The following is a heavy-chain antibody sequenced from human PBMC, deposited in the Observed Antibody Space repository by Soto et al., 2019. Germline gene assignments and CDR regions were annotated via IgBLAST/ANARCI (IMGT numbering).Heavy chain of an antibody. D-gene: IGHD6-13*01. CDR2: ISGSGGST. CDR3: AKDQGYSSSWRTRAFDY. CDR1: GFTFSSYA. J-gene: IGHJ4*02. V-gene: IGHV3-23*01. Sequence: GGSLRLSCAASGFTFSSYAMSWVRQAPGKGLEWVSAISGSGGSTYYADSVKGRFTISRDNSKNTLYLQMNSLRAEDTAVYYCAKDQGYSSSWRTRAFDYWGQGTLVTVSS.